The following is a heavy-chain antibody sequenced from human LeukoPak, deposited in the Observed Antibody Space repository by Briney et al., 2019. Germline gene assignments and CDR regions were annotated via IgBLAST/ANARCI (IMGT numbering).Heavy chain of an antibody. D-gene: IGHD3-3*01. V-gene: IGHV4-61*02. J-gene: IGHJ4*02. CDR1: GGSISSGSHY. CDR3: DC. CDR2: IHTSGST. Sequence: PSEILSLTCTVSGGSISSGSHYCSWIRQPAGRGLEWIGRIHTSGSTNYNPSLKSRVTISVDTSKNPFSLTVRHYYDFWSGYPPFDCWGQGTLVTVSS.